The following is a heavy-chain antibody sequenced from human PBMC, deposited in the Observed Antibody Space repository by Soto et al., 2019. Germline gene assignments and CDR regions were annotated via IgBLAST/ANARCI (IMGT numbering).Heavy chain of an antibody. CDR2: VYSGGSV. D-gene: IGHD3-22*01. Sequence: QVQLQEPGPGLVKPSETLSLTCSVSGLSISSSFWSWIRQPAGKALEFIGRVYSGGSVNQNPSLKSRLTISVDPSKNQFSLKLSSVTAADTAVYYCARTTSPAPFYDASADYERWGQGTLVAVSS. CDR1: GLSISSSF. J-gene: IGHJ4*02. V-gene: IGHV4-4*07. CDR3: ARTTSPAPFYDASADYER.